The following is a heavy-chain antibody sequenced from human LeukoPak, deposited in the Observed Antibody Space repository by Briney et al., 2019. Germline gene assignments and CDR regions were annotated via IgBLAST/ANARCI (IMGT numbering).Heavy chain of an antibody. CDR3: ARVRHGSVRGGFDV. CDR2: VSYDGTKR. CDR1: GFTFNNYA. J-gene: IGHJ3*01. V-gene: IGHV3-30-3*01. D-gene: IGHD3-10*01. Sequence: HPGGSLRLSCAASGFTFNNYAVHWVRQAPGRGLEWVAIVSYDGTKRHYADSVQGRFTISRDSSHNTLYLQMNNLRTDDTALYYCARVRHGSVRGGFDVWGQGTLVTVSS.